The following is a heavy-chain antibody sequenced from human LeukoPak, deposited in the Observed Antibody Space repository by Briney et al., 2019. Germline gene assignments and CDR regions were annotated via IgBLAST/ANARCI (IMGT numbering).Heavy chain of an antibody. J-gene: IGHJ4*02. CDR3: ARVTYGSGTYGAFDY. CDR1: GFTFTTYA. Sequence: PGGSQRLSCAASGFTFTTYAMSWVRQAPGKGLEWVSTISGSGGGTYFADSVKGRFTISRDNSRNTLYLQMNNLRAEDTAVYYCARVTYGSGTYGAFDYWGQGTLVTVSS. CDR2: ISGSGGGT. D-gene: IGHD3-10*01. V-gene: IGHV3-23*01.